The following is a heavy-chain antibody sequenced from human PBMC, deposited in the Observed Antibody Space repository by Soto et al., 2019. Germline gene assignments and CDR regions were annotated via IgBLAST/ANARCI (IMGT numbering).Heavy chain of an antibody. D-gene: IGHD6-13*01. CDR1: GFTFSSYA. Sequence: EVQLLESGGGLVQPGGSLRVSCAASGFTFSSYAMSWVRQAPGKGLEWVSSISGSGGSTYYADSVKGRFTISRDNSKNTLYLQMSSLRADDTAVYYCAKSAAYYYYYAMDVWGQGTTVTVSS. CDR3: AKSAAYYYYYAMDV. CDR2: ISGSGGST. V-gene: IGHV3-23*01. J-gene: IGHJ6*02.